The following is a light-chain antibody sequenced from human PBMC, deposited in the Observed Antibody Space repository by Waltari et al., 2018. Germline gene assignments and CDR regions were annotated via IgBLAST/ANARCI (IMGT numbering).Light chain of an antibody. CDR2: AAS. Sequence: DIQMTQSPSSLSASVGDRVTITCRSSQGLANYLPWYQLKPGKVPKLLIYAASSFQSGVPSRFSGSGSVTYFTLTISSLQPDDSATYYCQKNNRTPLTFGGGTKVEIK. CDR3: QKNNRTPLT. V-gene: IGKV1-27*01. J-gene: IGKJ4*01. CDR1: QGLANY.